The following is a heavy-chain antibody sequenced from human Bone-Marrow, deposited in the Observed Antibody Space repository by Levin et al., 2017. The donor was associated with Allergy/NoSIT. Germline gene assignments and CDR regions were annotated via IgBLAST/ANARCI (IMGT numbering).Heavy chain of an antibody. CDR1: GDSVTRTSSY. J-gene: IGHJ6*01. CDR2: IHYSGST. CDR3: ARLNYTDSLNFHGRDV. D-gene: IGHD4-17*01. Sequence: SETLSLTCSVSGDSVTRTSSYWGWIRQPPGKGLEWIGSIHYSGSTYYNPSLKSRVTVSVDTSKNQFSLRLTSVTAADTAVYYCARLNYTDSLNFHGRDVWGQGTTVTVSS. V-gene: IGHV4-39*01.